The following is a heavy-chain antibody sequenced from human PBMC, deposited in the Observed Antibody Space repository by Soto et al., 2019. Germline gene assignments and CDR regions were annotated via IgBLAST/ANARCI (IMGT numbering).Heavy chain of an antibody. J-gene: IGHJ6*02. Sequence: VTVSCKASGGTFSSYAISWVRQAPGQGLEWMGGIVPIFGTANYAQKFQGRVTITADESTSTAYMELSSLRSEETAVYYCTTGATSGRYVNYYYGIDVWGQGTTVTVSS. V-gene: IGHV1-69*13. CDR3: TTGATSGRYVNYYYGIDV. CDR1: GGTFSSYA. D-gene: IGHD3-3*01. CDR2: IVPIFGTA.